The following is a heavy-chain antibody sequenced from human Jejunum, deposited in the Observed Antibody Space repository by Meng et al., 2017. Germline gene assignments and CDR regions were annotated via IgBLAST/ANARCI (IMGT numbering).Heavy chain of an antibody. V-gene: IGHV2-5*02. CDR1: GFSLRTRTVG. Sequence: QITLNVSGPTQVKPTETLTLTCTFSGFSLRTRTVGVGWLRQPPGKALECLALIYWDDDKRYNPSLKNRLSITKDTSENQVVLTMTNMDPADTATYYCAHRIAYSSDYNVGWFDPWGPGFLVTVSS. CDR2: IYWDDDK. D-gene: IGHD6-25*01. CDR3: AHRIAYSSDYNVGWFDP. J-gene: IGHJ5*02.